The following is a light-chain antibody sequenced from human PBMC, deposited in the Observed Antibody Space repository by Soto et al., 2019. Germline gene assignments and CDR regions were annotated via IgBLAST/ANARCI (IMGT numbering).Light chain of an antibody. CDR3: SSYTSSSTVV. Sequence: ALTQPASVSGSPGQSITISCTGTSSDVGGYNYVSWYQQHPGKAPKLMIYDVSNRPSGVSNRFSGSKSGNTASLTISGLQAEDEADYYCSSYTSSSTVVFGGGTQLT. CDR2: DVS. V-gene: IGLV2-14*01. J-gene: IGLJ2*01. CDR1: SSDVGGYNY.